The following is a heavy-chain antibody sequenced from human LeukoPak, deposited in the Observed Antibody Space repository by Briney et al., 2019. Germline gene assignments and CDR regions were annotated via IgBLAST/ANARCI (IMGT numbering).Heavy chain of an antibody. CDR1: GGTFSSYA. CDR3: AGAGTSGTTHFDY. Sequence: SVKVSCKASGGTFSSYAISWVRQAPGQGLEWMGGIIPIFGTANYAQKFQGRVTITTDESPSNAYMELSSLVSEDTAVYYCAGAGTSGTTHFDYGGEGTRVTVSS. D-gene: IGHD1-1*01. CDR2: IIPIFGTA. V-gene: IGHV1-69*05. J-gene: IGHJ4*02.